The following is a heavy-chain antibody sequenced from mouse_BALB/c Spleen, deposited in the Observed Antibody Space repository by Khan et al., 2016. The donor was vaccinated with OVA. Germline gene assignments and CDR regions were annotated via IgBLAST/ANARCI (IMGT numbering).Heavy chain of an antibody. Sequence: QIQLVQSGPELKKPGETVKISCKASGYTFTDYVMNWVKQSPGKGLKWMGWINTYTGQPTYADDFKGRFAFSLETSASTAYLQINSLKNEDMATYFCTRFHGAYWGQGTTLTVSS. CDR2: INTYTGQP. CDR3: TRFHGAY. V-gene: IGHV9-1*02. J-gene: IGHJ2*01. CDR1: GYTFTDYV.